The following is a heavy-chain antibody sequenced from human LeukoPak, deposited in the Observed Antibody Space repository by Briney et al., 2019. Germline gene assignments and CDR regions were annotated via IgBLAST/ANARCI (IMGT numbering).Heavy chain of an antibody. V-gene: IGHV3-48*03. CDR1: GFTFSHYE. Sequence: GGSPRLSCAASGFTFSHYEMNWVRQAPGKGLEWVSYINSNGHTIYYAASVKGRFTISRDNAKNSLYLQMNSLRAEDTAVYYCTREGRDDFWGQGTLVTVSS. D-gene: IGHD3-10*01. CDR3: TREGRDDF. CDR2: INSNGHTI. J-gene: IGHJ4*02.